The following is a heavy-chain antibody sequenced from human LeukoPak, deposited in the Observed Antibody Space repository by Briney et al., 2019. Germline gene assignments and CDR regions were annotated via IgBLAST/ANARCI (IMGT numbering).Heavy chain of an antibody. CDR1: GFTFSNAW. V-gene: IGHV3-15*01. Sequence: PGGSLRLSCAASGFTFSNAWMTWVHQAPGKGLEWVGRIKSKTDGGTTDYAAPVKGRFTIYRDDSKNTLYLKMNSLKTEYTAVYYCTTDGFWVYYDSEGDAFDIWGQGTMVTVSS. J-gene: IGHJ3*02. CDR2: IKSKTDGGTT. D-gene: IGHD3-22*01. CDR3: TTDGFWVYYDSEGDAFDI.